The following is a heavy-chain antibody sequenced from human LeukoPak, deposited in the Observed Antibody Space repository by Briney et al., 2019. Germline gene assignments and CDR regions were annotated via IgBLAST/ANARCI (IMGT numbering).Heavy chain of an antibody. J-gene: IGHJ5*02. Sequence: PSETLSLTCTVSGGSISSSSYYWGWIRQPPGKGLEWIGSIYYSGSTYYNPSLKSRVTISVDTSKNQFSLKLSSVTAADTAVYYCARGRVLRFLEWLLSPSWFDPWGQGTLVTVSS. CDR2: IYYSGST. D-gene: IGHD3-3*01. CDR3: ARGRVLRFLEWLLSPSWFDP. V-gene: IGHV4-39*07. CDR1: GGSISSSSYY.